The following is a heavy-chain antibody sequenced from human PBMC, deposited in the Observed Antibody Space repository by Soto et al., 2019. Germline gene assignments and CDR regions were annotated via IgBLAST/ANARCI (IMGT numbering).Heavy chain of an antibody. V-gene: IGHV5-51*01. Sequence: PGESLKISCKGSGYTFPNYWIGWVGQMPGKGLDWMGMIYPNDSDTRYSPSFQGQVTISTDKSITTAYLQWSSLKASDTAMYYCAAGYTTGLDAFDVWGQGTMVTVSS. CDR2: IYPNDSDT. CDR3: AAGYTTGLDAFDV. CDR1: GYTFPNYW. D-gene: IGHD6-19*01. J-gene: IGHJ3*01.